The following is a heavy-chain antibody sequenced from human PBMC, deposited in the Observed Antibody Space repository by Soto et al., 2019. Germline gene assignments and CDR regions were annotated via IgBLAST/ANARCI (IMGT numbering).Heavy chain of an antibody. D-gene: IGHD3-3*01. J-gene: IGHJ4*02. Sequence: DVRLAESGGGLVQPGGSLRLSCITSGFSFASFAMTWVRQAPGKGLEWVAIISGSDGKTYYADSVKGRFSISRDTSRNTLYLQMNSLRADDTAIYYCAKWSYLDYWGQGTRVTVSS. V-gene: IGHV3-23*04. CDR2: ISGSDGKT. CDR3: AKWSYLDY. CDR1: GFSFASFA.